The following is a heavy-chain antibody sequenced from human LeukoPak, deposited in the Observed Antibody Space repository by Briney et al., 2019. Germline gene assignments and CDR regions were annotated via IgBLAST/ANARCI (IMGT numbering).Heavy chain of an antibody. Sequence: SVKASCKASGGTFISYAISWVRQAPGQGLEWMGRIIPIFGIANYAQKFQGRVTITADKSTSTAYMELSSLRSEDTAVYYCARDRGVVVVAAGYYFDHWGQGTPVTVSS. CDR1: GGTFISYA. V-gene: IGHV1-69*04. J-gene: IGHJ4*02. D-gene: IGHD2-15*01. CDR3: ARDRGVVVVAAGYYFDH. CDR2: IIPIFGIA.